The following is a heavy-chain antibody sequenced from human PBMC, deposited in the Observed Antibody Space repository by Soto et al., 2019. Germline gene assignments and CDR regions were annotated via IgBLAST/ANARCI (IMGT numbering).Heavy chain of an antibody. J-gene: IGHJ4*02. CDR2: IYYSGST. CDR3: ARLGPRYSSSWNYFDY. V-gene: IGHV4-39*01. Sequence: PSETLSLTCTVSGGSISSSSYYWGWIRQPPGKRLEWIGSIYYSGSTYYNPSLKSRVTISVDTSKNQFSLKLSSVTAADTAVYYCARLGPRYSSSWNYFDYWGQGTLVTVSS. CDR1: GGSISSSSYY. D-gene: IGHD6-13*01.